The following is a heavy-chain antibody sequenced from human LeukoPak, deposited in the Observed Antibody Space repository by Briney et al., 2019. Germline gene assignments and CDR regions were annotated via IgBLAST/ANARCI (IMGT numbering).Heavy chain of an antibody. Sequence: PGRSLRLSCAASGFTFSSYAMHWVRQAPGKGLEWVAVISYDGSNKYYADSVKGRLTISRDNSKNTLYLQTNSLRAEDTAVYYCARAQGRYDILAYGMDVWGKGTTVTVSS. CDR3: ARAQGRYDILAYGMDV. V-gene: IGHV3-30*04. D-gene: IGHD3-9*01. CDR2: ISYDGSNK. CDR1: GFTFSSYA. J-gene: IGHJ6*04.